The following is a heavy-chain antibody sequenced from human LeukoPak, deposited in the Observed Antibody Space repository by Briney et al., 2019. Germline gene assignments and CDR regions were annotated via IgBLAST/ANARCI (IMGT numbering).Heavy chain of an antibody. CDR2: INAGNGNT. J-gene: IGHJ3*02. CDR3: ARESSMVRGLNAFDI. V-gene: IGHV1-3*01. Sequence: GASVKVSCKASGYTFTSYAMHWVRQAPGQRLEWMGWINAGNGNTKYSQKFQGSVTITRDTSASTAYMELSSLRSEDTAVYYCARESSMVRGLNAFDIWGQGTMVTVSS. D-gene: IGHD3-10*01. CDR1: GYTFTSYA.